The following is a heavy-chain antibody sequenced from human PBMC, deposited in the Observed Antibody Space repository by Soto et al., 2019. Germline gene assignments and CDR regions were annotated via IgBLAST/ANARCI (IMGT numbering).Heavy chain of an antibody. CDR1: GYSFTSYW. CDR2: IYPGDSDT. D-gene: IGHD4-17*01. J-gene: IGHJ6*02. CDR3: ARKATSTTVSMDV. Sequence: GESLKISCKGSGYSFTSYWIGWVRQMPGKGLEWMGIIYPGDSDTRYSPSFKGQVTISADKSISTAYLQWNSLKASDTAMYYCARKATSTTVSMDVWGQGTTVTVSS. V-gene: IGHV5-51*01.